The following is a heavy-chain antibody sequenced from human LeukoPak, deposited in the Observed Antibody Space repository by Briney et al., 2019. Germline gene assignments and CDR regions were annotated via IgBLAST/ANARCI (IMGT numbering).Heavy chain of an antibody. Sequence: ASVKVSCKASGYTFTNYGISWVRQAPGQGLEWMGWINVYNGNTIYAQKLQGRVTMTTDTSTSTAYMELRSLRSDDTVVYYCARLAGTDMIGYFQDWGQGTLVTVSS. J-gene: IGHJ1*01. V-gene: IGHV1-18*01. CDR2: INVYNGNT. D-gene: IGHD5-18*01. CDR1: GYTFTNYG. CDR3: ARLAGTDMIGYFQD.